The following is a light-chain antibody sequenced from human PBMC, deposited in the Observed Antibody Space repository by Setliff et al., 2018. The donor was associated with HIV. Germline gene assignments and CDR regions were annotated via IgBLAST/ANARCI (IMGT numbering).Light chain of an antibody. CDR2: DVN. J-gene: IGLJ1*01. CDR3: CSYAGSPYV. Sequence: ALTQPRSVSGSPGQSVNISCTGTSSDVGGYDFVSWYQQHPGKVPKLIIYDVNKRPSGVPDRFSGSKSGNTASLTISGLQADDEVDYYCCSYAGSPYVFGTGTKVTVL. V-gene: IGLV2-11*01. CDR1: SSDVGGYDF.